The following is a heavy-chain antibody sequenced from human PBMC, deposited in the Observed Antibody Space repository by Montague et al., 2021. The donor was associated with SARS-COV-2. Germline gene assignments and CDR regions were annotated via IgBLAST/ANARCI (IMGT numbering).Heavy chain of an antibody. CDR1: GGSISGSSYY. CDR2: IYYSGST. J-gene: IGHJ5*02. Sequence: SETLSLTCTVSGGSISGSSYYWGWIRQPPGKGLEWIGSIYYSGSTYYNPSLKSRVTISVDTSKNQFSLKLSSVTAADTAVYYCARDGEVVGNWFDPWGQGTLVTVSS. D-gene: IGHD2-2*01. V-gene: IGHV4-39*07. CDR3: ARDGEVVGNWFDP.